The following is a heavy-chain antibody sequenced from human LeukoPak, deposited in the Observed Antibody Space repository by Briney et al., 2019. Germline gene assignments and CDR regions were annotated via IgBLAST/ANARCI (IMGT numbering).Heavy chain of an antibody. CDR2: IYPGDSDT. CDR1: GYRFTSYW. Sequence: GESLKISFKGSGYRFTSYWIGWVRQMPGKGLEWMGIIYPGDSDTRYSPSFQGQVTISADKSISTAYLQWSSLKASDTAMYYCARLWEQQLVPLLDYWGQGTLVTVSS. V-gene: IGHV5-51*01. D-gene: IGHD6-13*01. CDR3: ARLWEQQLVPLLDY. J-gene: IGHJ4*02.